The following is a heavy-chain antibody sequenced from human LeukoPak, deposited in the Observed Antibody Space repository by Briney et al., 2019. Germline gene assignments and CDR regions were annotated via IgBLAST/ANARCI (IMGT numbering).Heavy chain of an antibody. CDR3: ARGYYGGAVDS. J-gene: IGHJ4*02. CDR2: IYHSGST. Sequence: SETLSLTCTVSGGSISSGGYYWSWIRQPPGKGLEWIGYIYHSGSTYYNPSLKSRVTISVDRSKNQFSLKLSSVTAADTALYYCARGYYGGAVDSWGQGILVIVSS. CDR1: GGSISSGGYY. V-gene: IGHV4-30-2*01. D-gene: IGHD3-16*01.